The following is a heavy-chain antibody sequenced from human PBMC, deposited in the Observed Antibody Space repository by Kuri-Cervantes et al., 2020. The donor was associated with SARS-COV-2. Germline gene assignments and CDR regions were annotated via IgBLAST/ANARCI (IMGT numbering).Heavy chain of an antibody. Sequence: GGSLRLSCAASGFTFSDYYMSWIRQAPGKGLEWVSYISSSGSTIYYADSVKGRFTISRDNAKNSLYLQMNSLRDEDTAVYYCAREGPGYSYGYSWFDPWGQGTLVTVSS. V-gene: IGHV3-11*04. J-gene: IGHJ5*02. CDR1: GFTFSDYY. CDR2: ISSSGSTI. CDR3: AREGPGYSYGYSWFDP. D-gene: IGHD5-18*01.